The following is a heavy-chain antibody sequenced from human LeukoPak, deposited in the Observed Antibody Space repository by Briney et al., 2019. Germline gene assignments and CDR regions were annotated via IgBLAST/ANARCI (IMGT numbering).Heavy chain of an antibody. CDR3: ARAGSPRWLQFDPFDY. J-gene: IGHJ4*02. V-gene: IGHV3-23*01. D-gene: IGHD5-24*01. CDR2: ISGRDGRT. CDR1: GFTFSSYA. Sequence: GGSLRLSCAASGFTFSSYAMSWVRQAPGRGLEWVSAISGRDGRTYYTDSVKGRFTISRDNSRDTLYLQMNSLRAEDTAVYYCARAGSPRWLQFDPFDYWGQGTLVTVSS.